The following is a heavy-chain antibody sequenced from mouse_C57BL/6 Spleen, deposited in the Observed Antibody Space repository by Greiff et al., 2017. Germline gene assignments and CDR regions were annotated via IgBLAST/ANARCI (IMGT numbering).Heavy chain of an antibody. V-gene: IGHV1-4*01. J-gene: IGHJ4*01. CDR3: ARLDDGYYRYAMDY. Sequence: VQLQQSGAELARPGASVKMSCKASGYTFTSYTMHWVNQRPGQGLEWIGYINPSSGYTKYNQKFKYKATLTADKSSSTAYMQQSILTSEDSAVYYCARLDDGYYRYAMDYWGQGTSVTVSS. CDR1: GYTFTSYT. D-gene: IGHD2-3*01. CDR2: INPSSGYT.